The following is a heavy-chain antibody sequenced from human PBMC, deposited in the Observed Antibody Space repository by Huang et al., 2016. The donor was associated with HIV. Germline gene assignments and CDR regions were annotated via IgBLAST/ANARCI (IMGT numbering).Heavy chain of an antibody. CDR1: GGSIRSDTYY. CDR2: IYYSWST. J-gene: IGHJ4*02. V-gene: IGHV4-39*01. Sequence: QLQLQESGPGLVKPSETLSLTCTVSGGSIRSDTYYWGWIRQPPGKGLEWIGSIYYSWSTYDNPALKSRVTITVDTSKNQFSLKMRSVTAADTAVYYCARLPGSITMIRGVITDPYWGQGTLVTVSS. CDR3: ARLPGSITMIRGVITDPY. D-gene: IGHD3-10*01.